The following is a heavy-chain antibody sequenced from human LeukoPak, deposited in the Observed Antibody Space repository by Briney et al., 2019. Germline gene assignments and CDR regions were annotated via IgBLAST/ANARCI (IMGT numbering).Heavy chain of an antibody. CDR2: INHSGST. CDR1: GGSFSGYY. CDR3: ARRIAVAGTHFDY. V-gene: IGHV4-34*01. J-gene: IGHJ4*02. Sequence: PSETLSLTCAVYGGSFSGYYRSWIRQPPGKGLEWIGEINHSGSTNYNPSLKSRVTISVDTSKNQFSLKLSSVTAADTAVYYCARRIAVAGTHFDYWGQGTLVTVSS. D-gene: IGHD6-19*01.